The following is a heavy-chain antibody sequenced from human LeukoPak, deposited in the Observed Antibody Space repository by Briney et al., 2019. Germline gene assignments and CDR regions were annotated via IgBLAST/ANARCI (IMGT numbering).Heavy chain of an antibody. Sequence: GGSLRLSCAASGFTFSSYGMHWVRQAPGKGLEWVAVIWYDGSNKYYADSVKGRFTISRDNSKNTLYLQMNSLRAEDTAVYYCARDGRAMIVVRDCGMDVWGQGTTVTVSS. CDR2: IWYDGSNK. J-gene: IGHJ6*02. CDR1: GFTFSSYG. CDR3: ARDGRAMIVVRDCGMDV. D-gene: IGHD3-22*01. V-gene: IGHV3-33*01.